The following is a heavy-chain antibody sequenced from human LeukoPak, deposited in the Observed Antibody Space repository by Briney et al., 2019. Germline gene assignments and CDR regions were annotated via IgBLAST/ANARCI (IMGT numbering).Heavy chain of an antibody. Sequence: SETLSLTCAVYGGSFSGYYWSWIRQSPGKGLEWIGEINHSGSTNYNPSLKSRVTISVDTSKNQFSLTLSSVTAADTAVYYCARGRYCSSTSCFSTYRNWFDPWGQGTLVTVSS. CDR2: INHSGST. J-gene: IGHJ5*02. CDR3: ARGRYCSSTSCFSTYRNWFDP. CDR1: GGSFSGYY. D-gene: IGHD2-2*01. V-gene: IGHV4-34*01.